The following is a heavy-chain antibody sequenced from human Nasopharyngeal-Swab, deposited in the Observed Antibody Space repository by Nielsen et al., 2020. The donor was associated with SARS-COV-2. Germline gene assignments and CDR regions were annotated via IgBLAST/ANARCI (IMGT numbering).Heavy chain of an antibody. CDR2: IYSGGST. D-gene: IGHD2-15*01. J-gene: IGHJ6*02. Sequence: GESLKISCAASGFTVSSNYMSWVRQAPGKGLEWVSVIYSGGSTYYAGSVKGRFTISRDNSKNTLYLQMNSLRAEDTAVYYCAASLLGYCSGGSCYAYYGMDVWGQGTTVTVSS. V-gene: IGHV3-66*01. CDR3: AASLLGYCSGGSCYAYYGMDV. CDR1: GFTVSSNY.